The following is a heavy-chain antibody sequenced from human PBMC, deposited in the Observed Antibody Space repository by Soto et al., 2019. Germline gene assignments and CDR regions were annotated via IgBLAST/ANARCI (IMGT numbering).Heavy chain of an antibody. V-gene: IGHV3-30*18. CDR3: AKNQSVLQFDIRGYYSYFYSMYV. Sequence: GGSLRLSCAASAFTFSTFGMHWVRQAQGKGLEWVAVISYDGSNSYSGDSVKGRFTISRDNLKNTAYVQMNPLRAEDTGGCYYAKNQSVLQFDIRGYYSYFYSMYVWDQRTTVTVSS. J-gene: IGHJ6*02. D-gene: IGHD3-22*01. CDR2: ISYDGSNS. CDR1: AFTFSTFG.